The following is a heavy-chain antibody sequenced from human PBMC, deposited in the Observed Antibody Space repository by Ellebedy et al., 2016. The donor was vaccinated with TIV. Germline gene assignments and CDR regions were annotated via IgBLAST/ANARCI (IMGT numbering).Heavy chain of an antibody. J-gene: IGHJ4*02. CDR2: IFYSGRT. Sequence: SETLSLTCSVSGGSISDYYWTWIRQPPGKGLDWIGYIFYSGRTNYNPSLKSRVTISVDTSKNQFSLKLSSVTAADTAVYYCAANYAAYFDYWGQGTLVTVSS. V-gene: IGHV4-59*08. CDR3: AANYAAYFDY. D-gene: IGHD4/OR15-4a*01. CDR1: GGSISDYY.